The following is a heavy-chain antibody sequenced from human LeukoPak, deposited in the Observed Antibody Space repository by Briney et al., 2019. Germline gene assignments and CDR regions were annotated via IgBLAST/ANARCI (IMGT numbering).Heavy chain of an antibody. J-gene: IGHJ4*02. D-gene: IGHD2-15*01. Sequence: ASVKVSCKASGYTFTDYYMHWVRQAPGQGLEWMGYINPNNGDTKYAQKFQGRVTMARDTSISTAYLELRRLKSEDTPIFFVPRVSIGPSSPCFFWGRETRVTVSS. CDR1: GYTFTDYY. CDR2: INPNNGDT. V-gene: IGHV1-2*02. CDR3: PRVSIGPSSPCFF.